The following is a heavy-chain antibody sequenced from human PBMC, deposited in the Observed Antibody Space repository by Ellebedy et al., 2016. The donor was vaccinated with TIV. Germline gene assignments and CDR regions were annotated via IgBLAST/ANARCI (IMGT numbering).Heavy chain of an antibody. CDR2: ISISGTTL. J-gene: IGHJ6*02. D-gene: IGHD1-14*01. CDR1: GFTLSNSG. Sequence: GGSLRLXXAAPGFTLSNSGMTWVRQPPGRGLEWVSYISISGTTLYYADSVRGRFTISRDNAKSSLYLRMNSLRADDTAMYYCARVDRVSHAMDVWGQGTPVTVSS. CDR3: ARVDRVSHAMDV. V-gene: IGHV3-48*01.